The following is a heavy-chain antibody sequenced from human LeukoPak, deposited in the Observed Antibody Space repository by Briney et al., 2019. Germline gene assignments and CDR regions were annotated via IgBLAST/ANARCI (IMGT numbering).Heavy chain of an antibody. Sequence: SETLSLTCTVSGYSIRNGYNWGWIRLSPGKGLEWLGSIYQSGSTYDNPSLKSRVTLSIDTSKNQFSLKLTSVTAADTAVYYCARSQARLGWFDPWGQGALVTVPS. V-gene: IGHV4-38-2*02. CDR3: ARSQARLGWFDP. J-gene: IGHJ5*02. CDR2: IYQSGST. CDR1: GYSIRNGYN. D-gene: IGHD6-19*01.